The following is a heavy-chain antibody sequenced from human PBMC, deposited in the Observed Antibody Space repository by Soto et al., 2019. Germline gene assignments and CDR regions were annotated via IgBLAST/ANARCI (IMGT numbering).Heavy chain of an antibody. CDR1: GFTFGDFS. D-gene: IGHD2-8*01. CDR2: ITGGGDYT. CDR3: VKKIAGTTTNGAYWYFDL. V-gene: IGHV3-23*01. J-gene: IGHJ2*01. Sequence: EVQLLESGGDLVQPGGSLRLSCAASGFTFGDFSMNWVRQAPGKGLEWVSGITGGGDYTFYADSVKGRFTICRVQSKNTVYLQMNSLRAEDTALYYCVKKIAGTTTNGAYWYFDLWGRGTLVTVSS.